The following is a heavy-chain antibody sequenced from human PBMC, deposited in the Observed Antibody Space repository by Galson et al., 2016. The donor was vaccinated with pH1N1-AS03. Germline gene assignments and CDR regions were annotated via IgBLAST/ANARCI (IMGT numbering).Heavy chain of an antibody. CDR1: GFMFSTNA. V-gene: IGHV3-23*01. D-gene: IGHD2-2*01. CDR2: ISASGGDT. CDR3: AKGGKGYCSSATCFSLSYHYYYYGMDV. J-gene: IGHJ6*02. Sequence: SLRLSCAVSGFMFSTNAMTWVRQAPGKGLEWVSGISASGGDTYYADSVKGRFTVSRDNSKHTLYLRMNSLRADDTAVYYCAKGGKGYCSSATCFSLSYHYYYYGMDVWGQGTTVTVSS.